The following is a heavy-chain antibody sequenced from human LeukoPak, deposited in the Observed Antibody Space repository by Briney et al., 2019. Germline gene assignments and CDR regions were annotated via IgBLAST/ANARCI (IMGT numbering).Heavy chain of an antibody. V-gene: IGHV4-39*07. D-gene: IGHD2-2*01. CDR3: ARETDIVVVPASGWFDP. Sequence: PSETLSLTCTVSGGSISSSSYYWGWIRQPPGKGLEWIGSIYYSGSTYYNPSLKSRVTISVDTSKNRFSLKLSSVTAADTAVYYCARETDIVVVPASGWFDPWGQGTLVTVSS. CDR2: IYYSGST. J-gene: IGHJ5*02. CDR1: GGSISSSSYY.